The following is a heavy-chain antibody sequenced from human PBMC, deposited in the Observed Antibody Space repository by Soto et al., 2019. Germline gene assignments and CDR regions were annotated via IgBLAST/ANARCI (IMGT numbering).Heavy chain of an antibody. V-gene: IGHV4-34*01. CDR2: INHSGST. CDR3: ARGSRDGIAARPGYYYYGMDV. J-gene: IGHJ6*02. CDR1: GGSFSGYY. Sequence: SETLSLPCAGYGGSFSGYYWSWIRHPPGKGLEWFGEINHSGSTNYNPSLKSRVTISVDTSKNQFSLKLSSVTAADTAVYYCARGSRDGIAARPGYYYYGMDVWGQGTTVTVSS. D-gene: IGHD6-6*01.